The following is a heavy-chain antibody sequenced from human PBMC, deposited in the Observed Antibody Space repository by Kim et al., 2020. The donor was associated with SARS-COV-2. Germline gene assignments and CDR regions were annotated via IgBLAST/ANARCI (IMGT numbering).Heavy chain of an antibody. CDR2: IIPIFGTA. D-gene: IGHD2-21*02. CDR1: GGTFSSYA. V-gene: IGHV1-69*13. CDR3: AREGGTSVVTAIPGAFDI. Sequence: SVKVSCKASGGTFSSYAISWVRQAPGQGLEWMGGIIPIFGTANYAQKFQGRVTITADESTSTAYMELSSLRSEDTAVYYCAREGGTSVVTAIPGAFDIWGQGTMVTVSS. J-gene: IGHJ3*02.